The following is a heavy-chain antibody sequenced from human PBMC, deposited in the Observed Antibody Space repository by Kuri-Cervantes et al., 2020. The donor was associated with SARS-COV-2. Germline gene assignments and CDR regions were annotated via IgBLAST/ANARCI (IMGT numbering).Heavy chain of an antibody. V-gene: IGHV4-59*05. J-gene: IGHJ3*02. CDR2: IYYSGST. CDR1: GGSISSYY. CDR3: ARDSPGSGLEFDAFDI. Sequence: SETLSLTCTVSGGSISSYYWSWIRQPPGKGLEWIGSIYYSGSTYYNPSLKSRVTISVDTSKSQFSLKLSSVTAADTAVYYCARDSPGSGLEFDAFDIWGQGTMVTVSS. D-gene: IGHD3-22*01.